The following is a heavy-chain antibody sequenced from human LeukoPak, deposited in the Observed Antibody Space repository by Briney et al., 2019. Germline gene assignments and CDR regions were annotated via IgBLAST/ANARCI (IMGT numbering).Heavy chain of an antibody. Sequence: SETLSLTCTVPGGSISSYYWSWIRQPPGKGLEWIGYIYYSGTTNYNPSLKSRLTISVDTSKNQFSLKLSSVTAADTAVYYCARRGYSYGYDYFDYWGQGTLVTVSS. J-gene: IGHJ4*02. CDR3: ARRGYSYGYDYFDY. V-gene: IGHV4-59*01. CDR2: IYYSGTT. D-gene: IGHD5-18*01. CDR1: GGSISSYY.